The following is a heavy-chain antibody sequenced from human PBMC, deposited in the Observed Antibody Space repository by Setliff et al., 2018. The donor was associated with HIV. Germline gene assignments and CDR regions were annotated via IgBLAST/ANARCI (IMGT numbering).Heavy chain of an antibody. Sequence: GGSLRLSCAASGFTFSSYWMHWVRQAPGQGLVWVSRISSDATRRTYADSLKGRFTISRDNAKSTLFLQMNSLRAEDTAVYYCARESLSIAVAGNWFDPWGQGTLVTVSS. CDR2: ISSDATRR. CDR1: GFTFSSYW. J-gene: IGHJ5*02. CDR3: ARESLSIAVAGNWFDP. D-gene: IGHD6-19*01. V-gene: IGHV3-74*03.